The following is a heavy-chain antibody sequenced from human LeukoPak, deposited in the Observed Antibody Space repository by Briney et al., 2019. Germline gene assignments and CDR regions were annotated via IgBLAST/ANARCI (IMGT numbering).Heavy chain of an antibody. CDR2: IYTSGST. CDR3: ARMYYDFWSGYPAYYFDY. Sequence: SETLSLTCTVSGGSISSGSYYWSWIRQPAGKGLEWIGRIYTSGSTNYNPSLKSRVTISVDTSKNQFSLKLSSVTAADAAVYYCARMYYDFWSGYPAYYFDYWGRGTLVTVSS. D-gene: IGHD3-3*01. CDR1: GGSISSGSYY. J-gene: IGHJ4*02. V-gene: IGHV4-61*02.